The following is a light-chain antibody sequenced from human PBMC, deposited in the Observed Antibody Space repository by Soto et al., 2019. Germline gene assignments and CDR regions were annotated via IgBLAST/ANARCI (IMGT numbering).Light chain of an antibody. J-gene: IGKJ5*01. V-gene: IGKV3-11*01. CDR3: QQGGNWPLT. CDR2: DAS. Sequence: EIVLTQSPATLSLSPGERATVSCRARQSVSSHLAWYQQKRGQAPRLLIYDASSRATGIPARFSGSGSGTDFTLTISSLEPEDFAVYYCQQGGNWPLTFGQGTRLEIK. CDR1: QSVSSH.